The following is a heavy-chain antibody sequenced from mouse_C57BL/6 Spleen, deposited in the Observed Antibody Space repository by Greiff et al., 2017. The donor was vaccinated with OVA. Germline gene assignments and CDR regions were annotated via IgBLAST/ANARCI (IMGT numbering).Heavy chain of an antibody. J-gene: IGHJ4*01. CDR2: IDPSDSYT. Sequence: QVQLQQPGAELVMPGASVKLSCKASGYTFTSYWMHWVKQRPGQGLEWIGEIDPSDSYTNYNQKFKGKSTLTVDKSSSTAYMQLSSLTSEDSAVYYCARFITTVVGGAMDYWGQGTSVTVSS. CDR1: GYTFTSYW. V-gene: IGHV1-69*01. CDR3: ARFITTVVGGAMDY. D-gene: IGHD1-1*01.